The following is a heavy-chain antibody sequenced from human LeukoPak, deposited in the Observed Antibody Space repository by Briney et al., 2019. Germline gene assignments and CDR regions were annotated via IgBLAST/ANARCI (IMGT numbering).Heavy chain of an antibody. D-gene: IGHD3-3*01. J-gene: IGHJ6*02. CDR3: ARGTYHDFWSGYYEGVSYGMDV. CDR2: ISSSSSYI. CDR1: DFTFKNAW. V-gene: IGHV3-21*01. Sequence: GGSLRLSCVASDFTFKNAWMNWVRQAPGKGLEWVSSISSSSSYIYYADSVKGRFTISRDNAKNSLYLQMNSLRAEDTAVYYRARGTYHDFWSGYYEGVSYGMDVWGQGTTVTVSS.